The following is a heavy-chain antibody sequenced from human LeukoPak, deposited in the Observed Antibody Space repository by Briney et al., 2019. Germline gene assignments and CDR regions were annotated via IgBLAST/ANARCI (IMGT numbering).Heavy chain of an antibody. V-gene: IGHV4-59*01. CDR3: ARDRVAAAGTFHWFDP. CDR1: GGSISSYY. Sequence: SSETLSLTCTVSGGSISSYYWSWIRQPPGKGLEWIGYIYYSGSTNYNPSLKSRVTISVDTSKNQFSLKLSSVTAADTAVYYCARDRVAAAGTFHWFDPWGQGTLVTVSS. J-gene: IGHJ5*02. CDR2: IYYSGST. D-gene: IGHD6-13*01.